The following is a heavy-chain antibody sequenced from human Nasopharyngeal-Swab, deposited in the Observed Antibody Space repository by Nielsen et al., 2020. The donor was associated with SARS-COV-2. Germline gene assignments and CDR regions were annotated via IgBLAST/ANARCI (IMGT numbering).Heavy chain of an antibody. D-gene: IGHD6-19*01. CDR1: GFTFSNFW. CDR3: AVDGY. J-gene: IGHJ4*02. V-gene: IGHV3-7*01. CDR2: IKQDGSEK. Sequence: ESLKISCAASGFTFSNFWMSWVRQAPGKGLEWVANIKQDGSEKYYVDSVKGRFTISRDNAKNSLYLQMNSLRAEDTAVYYCAVDGYWGQGTLVTVSS.